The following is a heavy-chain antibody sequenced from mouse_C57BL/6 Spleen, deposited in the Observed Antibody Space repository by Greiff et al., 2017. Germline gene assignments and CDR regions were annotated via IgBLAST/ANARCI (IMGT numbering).Heavy chain of an antibody. D-gene: IGHD2-13*01. V-gene: IGHV5-9-1*02. CDR1: GFTFISNA. CDR2: FTIGGDSI. CDR3: TRDDGEYGGFAY. J-gene: IGHJ3*01. Sequence: EVQLVESGEGLVRPGGSLTLSCAASGFTFISNAMSWVRQTPEKGLEWVAYFTIGGDSIYYADTVKGRFPISRNHPRNTLLQQMSSLKAEDTARYYGTRDDGEYGGFAYWGQGTLVTVSA.